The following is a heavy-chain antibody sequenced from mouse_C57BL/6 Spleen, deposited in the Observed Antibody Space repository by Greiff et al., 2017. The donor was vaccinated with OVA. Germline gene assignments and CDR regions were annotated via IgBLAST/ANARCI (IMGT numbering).Heavy chain of an antibody. J-gene: IGHJ3*01. CDR2: LHPNSGST. CDR1: GYTFTSYW. V-gene: IGHV1-64*01. Sequence: QVQLKQPGAELVKPGASVKLSCKASGYTFTSYWMHWVKQRPGQGLEWIGMLHPNSGSTKYNEKFKSKATLTVDKSSSTAYMQLSSLTSEDSAVYYCAREDDGSSYGAYWGQGTLVTVSA. CDR3: AREDDGSSYGAY. D-gene: IGHD1-1*01.